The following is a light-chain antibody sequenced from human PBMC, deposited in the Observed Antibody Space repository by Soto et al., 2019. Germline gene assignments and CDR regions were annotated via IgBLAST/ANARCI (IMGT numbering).Light chain of an antibody. Sequence: QSALTQPPSASGSPGQSVTISCTGTSSDVGTYNHVSWHQQHPGKAPKLLIYEVNKRPSGVPDRFSGSKSGNTASLTVSGLQAEDEADYYCISYARSDTDVFGTGTKLTVL. CDR1: SSDVGTYNH. CDR2: EVN. V-gene: IGLV2-8*01. CDR3: ISYARSDTDV. J-gene: IGLJ1*01.